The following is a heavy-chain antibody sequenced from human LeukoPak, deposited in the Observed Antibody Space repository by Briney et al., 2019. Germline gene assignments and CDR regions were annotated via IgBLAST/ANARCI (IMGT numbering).Heavy chain of an antibody. J-gene: IGHJ4*02. CDR3: ARLVGATWPPSN. CDR2: IYYSGST. Sequence: PSETLSLTCTVSGGSISSYYWSWIRQPPGKGLEWIGYIYYSGSTNYNPSLKSRVTISVDTSKNQFSLKLSSVTAADTAVYYCARLVGATWPPSNWGQGTLVTVSS. CDR1: GGSISSYY. V-gene: IGHV4-59*01. D-gene: IGHD1-26*01.